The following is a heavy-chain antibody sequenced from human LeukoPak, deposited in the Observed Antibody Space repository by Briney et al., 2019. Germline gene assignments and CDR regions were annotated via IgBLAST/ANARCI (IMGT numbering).Heavy chain of an antibody. Sequence: GASVKVSCKASGYTFTSYYMHWVRQAPGQGLEWMGIINPSGGSTSYAQKFQGRVTMTRDMSTSTVYMELSSLRSEDTAVYYCAREGSDFWSGYYVSLGMDVWGKGTTVTVSS. V-gene: IGHV1-46*01. CDR3: AREGSDFWSGYYVSLGMDV. J-gene: IGHJ6*03. CDR1: GYTFTSYY. D-gene: IGHD3-3*01. CDR2: INPSGGST.